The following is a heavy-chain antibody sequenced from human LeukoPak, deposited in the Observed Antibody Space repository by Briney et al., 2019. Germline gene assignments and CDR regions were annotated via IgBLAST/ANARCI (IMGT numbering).Heavy chain of an antibody. D-gene: IGHD6-19*01. J-gene: IGHJ4*02. V-gene: IGHV1-2*02. Sequence: ASVKDSCKASGYTFTGYYMHWVRQAPGQGLEWMGWINPNSGGTNYAQKFQGRVTMTRDTSTSTVYMELSSLRSEDTAVYYCARGSSGWLFDYWGQGTLVTVSS. CDR3: ARGSSGWLFDY. CDR2: INPNSGGT. CDR1: GYTFTGYY.